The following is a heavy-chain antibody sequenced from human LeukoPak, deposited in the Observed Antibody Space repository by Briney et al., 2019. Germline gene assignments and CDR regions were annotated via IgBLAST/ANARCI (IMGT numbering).Heavy chain of an antibody. V-gene: IGHV1-69*04. D-gene: IGHD4-17*01. CDR1: GGTFSSYA. CDR2: IIPILGIA. J-gene: IGHJ4*02. CDR3: ARSDYGDYERGLFDY. Sequence: ASVKVSCKASGGTFSSYAISWVRQAPGQGLEWMGRIIPILGIANYAQKFQGRVTITADKSTSTAYMELSSLRSGDTAVYYCARSDYGDYERGLFDYWGQGTLVTVSS.